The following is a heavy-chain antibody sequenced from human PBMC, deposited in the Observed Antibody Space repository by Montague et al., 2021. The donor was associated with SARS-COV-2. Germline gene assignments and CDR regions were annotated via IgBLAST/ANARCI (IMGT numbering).Heavy chain of an antibody. J-gene: IGHJ5*02. CDR2: IYNTGGT. V-gene: IGHV4-59*01. Sequence: SETLSLTCIFSGGSIRGNAWSWIRKPPGKGWEWVGFIYNTGGTNNNQSPESRVTISLDTSKNQFSLRLSSVTPADTAVYYCARDWAVLTRDGYNYGWFDPWGPGTLVTVSS. D-gene: IGHD5-24*01. CDR3: ARDWAVLTRDGYNYGWFDP. CDR1: GGSIRGNA.